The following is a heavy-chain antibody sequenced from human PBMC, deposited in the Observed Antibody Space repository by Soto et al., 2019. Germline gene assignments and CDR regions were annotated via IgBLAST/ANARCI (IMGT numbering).Heavy chain of an antibody. CDR1: GYTFTDYY. CDR3: ARDLTAVAGNDY. V-gene: IGHV1-2*02. Sequence: QVQLVQSGAEVKKPGASVKVSCKASGYTFTDYYMHWVRQAPGQGLEWMGWINPNSGGTNYAQKFQGRVTMTRDTSINTADMELGRLRSDDTAVYYCARDLTAVAGNDYWGQGTLVTVSS. D-gene: IGHD6-19*01. CDR2: INPNSGGT. J-gene: IGHJ4*02.